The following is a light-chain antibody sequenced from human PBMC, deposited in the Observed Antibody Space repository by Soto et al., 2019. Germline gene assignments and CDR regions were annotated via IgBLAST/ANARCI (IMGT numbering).Light chain of an antibody. V-gene: IGKV3-15*01. CDR3: QQYNNWPPGT. J-gene: IGKJ1*01. CDR2: GAS. Sequence: EIVMTQSPATLSVSPGERVTLSCRASQSVSSNLAWYQQKPGQAPRLLIYGASTRATGIPARFSGGESGTEFTLTISSLQSEDFAVYYCQQYNNWPPGTFGQGTKVEIK. CDR1: QSVSSN.